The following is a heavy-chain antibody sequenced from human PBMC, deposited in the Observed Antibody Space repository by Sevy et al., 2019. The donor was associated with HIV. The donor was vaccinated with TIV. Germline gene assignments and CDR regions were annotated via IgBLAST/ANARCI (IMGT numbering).Heavy chain of an antibody. CDR3: ARGSDSSGWYYWFDP. V-gene: IGHV4-59*01. D-gene: IGHD6-19*01. CDR1: GGSISSYY. Sequence: QSQTLSLTCTVSGGSISSYYWSWIRQPPGKGLEWIGYIYYSGSTNYNPSLKSRVTISVDTSKNQFSLKLSSVTAADTAVYYCARGSDSSGWYYWFDPWGQGTLVTVSS. CDR2: IYYSGST. J-gene: IGHJ5*02.